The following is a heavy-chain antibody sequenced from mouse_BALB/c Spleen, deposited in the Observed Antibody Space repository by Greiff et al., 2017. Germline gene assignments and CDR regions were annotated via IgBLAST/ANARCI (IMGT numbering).Heavy chain of an antibody. CDR2: IYPGNVNT. CDR1: GYTFTSYY. CDR3: ARGYGNYGYFDV. J-gene: IGHJ1*01. D-gene: IGHD2-10*02. V-gene: IGHV1S56*01. Sequence: QVTLKESGPELVKPGASVRISCKASGYTFTSYYIHWVKQRPGQGLEWIGWIYPGNVNTKYNEKFKGKATLTADKSSSTAYMQLSSLTSEDSAVYFCARGYGNYGYFDVWGAGTTVTVSS.